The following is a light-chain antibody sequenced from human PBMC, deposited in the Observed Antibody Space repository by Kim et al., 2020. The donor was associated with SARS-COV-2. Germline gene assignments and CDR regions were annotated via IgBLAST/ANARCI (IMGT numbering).Light chain of an antibody. Sequence: GKKVTISCSGSSSNIGKNYVSWYQQLPKTAPKLLIYDNNERPSGIPDRFSGSKSGTSATLGITGLQTGDEADYYCGTWDSSLSAVVFGGGTQLTVL. V-gene: IGLV1-51*01. J-gene: IGLJ2*01. CDR1: SSNIGKNY. CDR2: DNN. CDR3: GTWDSSLSAVV.